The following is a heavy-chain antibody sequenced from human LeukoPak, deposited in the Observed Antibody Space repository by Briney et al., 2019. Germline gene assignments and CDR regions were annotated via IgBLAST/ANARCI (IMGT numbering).Heavy chain of an antibody. Sequence: SVKVSCKASGGTFSSYAISWVRQAPGQGLEWMGGIIPIFGTANYAQKFQGRVTITADESTSIAYMELSSLRSEDTAVYYCASARPYYDILTGYYNWGQGTLVTVSS. CDR1: GGTFSSYA. J-gene: IGHJ4*02. V-gene: IGHV1-69*13. D-gene: IGHD3-9*01. CDR2: IIPIFGTA. CDR3: ASARPYYDILTGYYN.